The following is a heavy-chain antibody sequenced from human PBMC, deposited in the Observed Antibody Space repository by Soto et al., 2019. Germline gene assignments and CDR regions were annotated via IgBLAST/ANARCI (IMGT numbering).Heavy chain of an antibody. V-gene: IGHV1-2*04. D-gene: IGHD6-19*01. J-gene: IGHJ4*02. Sequence: GASVKVSCKASGYTFTGYYMHWVRQAPGQGLEWMGWINPNSGGTNYAQKFQGWVTMTRDTSISTAYMELSRLRSDDTAVYYCARVNSRGWYGLDYWGQGSQVTVFS. CDR3: ARVNSRGWYGLDY. CDR2: INPNSGGT. CDR1: GYTFTGYY.